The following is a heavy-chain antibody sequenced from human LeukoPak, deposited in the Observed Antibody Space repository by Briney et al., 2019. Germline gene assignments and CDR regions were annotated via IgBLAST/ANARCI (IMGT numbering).Heavy chain of an antibody. D-gene: IGHD2-15*01. CDR1: GYRFSNYW. J-gene: IGHJ5*02. V-gene: IGHV5-51*01. CDR2: IYPGDSDI. Sequence: GESLKISCKGSGYRFSNYWIGWVRHMPGKGLEWMGMIYPGDSDIRYSPSFQGQVTISADKSISTAYLQWSSLKASDTAMYYCARQEYCSGGSCYTWFDPRGQGTLVTVSS. CDR3: ARQEYCSGGSCYTWFDP.